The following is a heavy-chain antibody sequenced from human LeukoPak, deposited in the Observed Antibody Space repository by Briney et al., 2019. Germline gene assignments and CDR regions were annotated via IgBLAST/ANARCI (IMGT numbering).Heavy chain of an antibody. J-gene: IGHJ4*02. CDR1: GGSISNHY. Sequence: PSETLSLTCTVSGGSISNHYWSWIRQPAGKGLEWIGRIYKSGTTNYNPSLESRLTISVDNSKNQFSLQLSSVTAADTAVYYCARGTLYGDYFQVDYWGQGTLVTVSS. D-gene: IGHD4-17*01. V-gene: IGHV4-4*07. CDR3: ARGTLYGDYFQVDY. CDR2: IYKSGTT.